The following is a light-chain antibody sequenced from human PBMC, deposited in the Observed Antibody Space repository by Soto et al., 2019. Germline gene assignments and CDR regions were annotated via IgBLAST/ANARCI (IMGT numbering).Light chain of an antibody. CDR1: QSVSSY. Sequence: EIVLTQSPATLSLSPGERATLSCRASQSVSSYLAWYQQKPGQAPRLLIYDASNRATGIPARFSGSGSGTDFTLTISSLEPEAFAVYYCQQRSNSPAFTFGGGTKGEIK. CDR2: DAS. CDR3: QQRSNSPAFT. J-gene: IGKJ4*01. V-gene: IGKV3-11*01.